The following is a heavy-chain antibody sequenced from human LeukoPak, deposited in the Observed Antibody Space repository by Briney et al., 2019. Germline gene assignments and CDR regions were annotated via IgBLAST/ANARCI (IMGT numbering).Heavy chain of an antibody. J-gene: IGHJ2*01. CDR2: ISPSATTI. CDR1: GFTFSSFE. V-gene: IGHV3-48*03. D-gene: IGHD1-26*01. Sequence: GGSLRLSCAASGFTFSSFEMHWVRQAPGKGLEWVSYISPSATTIYYADSVKGRFTISRDNAKNSLYLQMNSLRAEDTAVYYCAREGYSGNYGGFDLWGRGTLVTVSS. CDR3: AREGYSGNYGGFDL.